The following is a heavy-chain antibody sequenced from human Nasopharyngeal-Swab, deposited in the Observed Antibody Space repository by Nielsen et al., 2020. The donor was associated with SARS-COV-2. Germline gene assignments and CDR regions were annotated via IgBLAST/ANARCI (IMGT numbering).Heavy chain of an antibody. CDR3: ARDLGCSSTSCYEGNWFDP. Sequence: WVRQAPGQGLDWMGGIIPIFGTANYAQKFQGRVTITADESTSTAYMELRSLRSEDTAVYYCARDLGCSSTSCYEGNWFDPWGQGTLVTVSS. CDR2: IIPIFGTA. V-gene: IGHV1-69*01. J-gene: IGHJ5*02. D-gene: IGHD2-2*01.